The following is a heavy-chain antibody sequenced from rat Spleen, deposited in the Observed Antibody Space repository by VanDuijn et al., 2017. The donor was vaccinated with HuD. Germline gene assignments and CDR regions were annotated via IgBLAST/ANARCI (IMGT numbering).Heavy chain of an antibody. CDR3: GRRDFSSFIYAFFDY. D-gene: IGHD1-2*01. CDR2: ISTGGGNT. V-gene: IGHV5S14*01. J-gene: IGHJ2*01. Sequence: EVQLVESGGGLVQPGRSLKLSCAASGFTFSNYGMAWVRQTPTKGLEWVASISTGGGNTYYRDSVKGRFTISRDNAKNTQYLQMDSLRSEDTATYFCGRRDFSSFIYAFFDYWGQGVMVTVSS. CDR1: GFTFSNYG.